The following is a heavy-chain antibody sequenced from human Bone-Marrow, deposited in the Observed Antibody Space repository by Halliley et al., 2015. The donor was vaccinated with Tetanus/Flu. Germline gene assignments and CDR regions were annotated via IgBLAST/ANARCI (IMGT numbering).Heavy chain of an antibody. CDR3: ARDPQQGWFDP. V-gene: IGHV4-38-2*02. CDR2: LNPSGKT. CDR1: NFSINSGHY. J-gene: IGHJ5*02. Sequence: TLSLTCSVSNFSINSGHYWGWIRQAPGKGLEWIGTLNPSGKTHYNPSLKTRVTTSVGTSKNQFSLRLTSVTAADTAVYYCARDPQQGWFDPWGQGILVIVS.